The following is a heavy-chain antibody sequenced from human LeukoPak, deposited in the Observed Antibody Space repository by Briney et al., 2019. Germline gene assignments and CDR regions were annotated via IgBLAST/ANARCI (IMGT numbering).Heavy chain of an antibody. V-gene: IGHV4-39*01. CDR2: IYYSGTT. CDR1: GGSISSSSYY. J-gene: IGHJ5*02. CDR3: ARQFHGSGYVDDL. D-gene: IGHD5-12*01. Sequence: PSETLSLTCSVSGGSISSSSYYWGWIRRPPGEGLEWIASIYYSGTTHYNPSLKSRVTMSVDTSKNQFSLKLSAVTAADTAVYYCARQFHGSGYVDDLWGQGTLVTVSS.